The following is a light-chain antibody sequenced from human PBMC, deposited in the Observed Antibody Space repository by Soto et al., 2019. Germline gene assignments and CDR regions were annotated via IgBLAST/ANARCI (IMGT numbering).Light chain of an antibody. CDR1: QDISNY. J-gene: IGKJ4*01. CDR3: QQYDNLPLT. Sequence: DIQMTQSPSSLSASVGDRVTITCQASQDISNYLNWYQQKPWKAPKLLIYDASNFETGVPSRFSGSGSGTDFTFTISSLQPEDIATYYCQQYDNLPLTFGGGTKVEIK. V-gene: IGKV1-33*01. CDR2: DAS.